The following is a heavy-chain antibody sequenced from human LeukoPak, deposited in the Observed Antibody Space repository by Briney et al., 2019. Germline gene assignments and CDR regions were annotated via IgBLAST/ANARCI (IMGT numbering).Heavy chain of an antibody. V-gene: IGHV3-23*01. J-gene: IGHJ4*02. D-gene: IGHD3-22*01. CDR3: ARADYDSSGYPGQDFDY. CDR1: GFTFSSYA. Sequence: GGSLRLSCAASGFTFSSYAMNWVRQAPGKGLEWVSSIGSGGSTYYTDSVKGRFTISRDNSKNTLYLQMNSLRAEDTAVYYCARADYDSSGYPGQDFDYWGQGTLVTVSS. CDR2: IGSGGST.